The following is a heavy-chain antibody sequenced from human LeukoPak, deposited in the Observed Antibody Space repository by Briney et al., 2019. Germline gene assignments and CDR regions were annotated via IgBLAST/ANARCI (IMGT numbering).Heavy chain of an antibody. J-gene: IGHJ4*02. Sequence: GGSLRLSCAASGFTFSSYAMSWVRQAPGKGLEWVSAISGSGGSTYYADSVKGRFTISRDNSKNTLYLQMNSLRAEDTAVYYCAKDLEFYGGNPTFDYWGQGTLVTVSS. V-gene: IGHV3-23*01. CDR2: ISGSGGST. D-gene: IGHD4-23*01. CDR3: AKDLEFYGGNPTFDY. CDR1: GFTFSSYA.